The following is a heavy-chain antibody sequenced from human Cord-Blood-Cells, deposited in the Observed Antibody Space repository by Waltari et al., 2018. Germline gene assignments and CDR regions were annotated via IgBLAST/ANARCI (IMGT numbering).Heavy chain of an antibody. CDR1: GGSISRGGYY. V-gene: IGHV4-31*03. Sequence: QVQLQESGPGLVKPSQTLSLTCTVSGGSISRGGYYWDWIRQHPGKGLEWVGYIYYRGSTYYNPSLKSRVTISVDTSKNQFSLKLSSVTAADTAVYYCARAKRYSSSWYYFDYWGQGTLVTVSS. CDR2: IYYRGST. CDR3: ARAKRYSSSWYYFDY. D-gene: IGHD6-13*01. J-gene: IGHJ4*02.